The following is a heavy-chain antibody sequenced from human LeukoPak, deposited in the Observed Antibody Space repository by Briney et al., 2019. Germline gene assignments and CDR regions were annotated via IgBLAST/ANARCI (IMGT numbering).Heavy chain of an antibody. V-gene: IGHV3-13*01. Sequence: GGSLRLSCAASGFTFSSYDMHWVRQATGKGLEWVSGIGTAGDTYYPGSVKGRFTISRENAKNSLYLQMNSLRAGDTAVYYCARGAYCGGDCYPPYYFDSWGQGTLVTVSS. CDR1: GFTFSSYD. D-gene: IGHD2-21*02. CDR2: IGTAGDT. J-gene: IGHJ4*02. CDR3: ARGAYCGGDCYPPYYFDS.